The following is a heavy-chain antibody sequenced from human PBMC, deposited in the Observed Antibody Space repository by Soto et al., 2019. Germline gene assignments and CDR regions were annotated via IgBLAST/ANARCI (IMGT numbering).Heavy chain of an antibody. CDR2: IIPIFGTA. Sequence: SVKVSCKASGGTFSSYAISWVRQAPGQGLEWMGGIIPIFGTANYAQKFQGRVTITADVSTSTAYMELSSLRSEDTAVYYCAISPRGTYYYDSSGPWGQGTLVTVSS. J-gene: IGHJ4*02. V-gene: IGHV1-69*13. CDR1: GGTFSSYA. CDR3: AISPRGTYYYDSSGP. D-gene: IGHD3-22*01.